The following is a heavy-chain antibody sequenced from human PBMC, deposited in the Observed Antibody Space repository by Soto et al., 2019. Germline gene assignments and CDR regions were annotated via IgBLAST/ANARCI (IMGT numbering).Heavy chain of an antibody. V-gene: IGHV4-34*01. Sequence: KASETLSLTCAVYGGSFSGYYWSWIRQPPGKGLEWIGEINHSGSTNYNPSLKSRVTISVDTSKNQFSLKLSSVTAADTAVYYCARGPSGYCSSTSCYGRGWFDPWGQGTLVTVSS. CDR2: INHSGST. J-gene: IGHJ5*02. D-gene: IGHD2-2*01. CDR3: ARGPSGYCSSTSCYGRGWFDP. CDR1: GGSFSGYY.